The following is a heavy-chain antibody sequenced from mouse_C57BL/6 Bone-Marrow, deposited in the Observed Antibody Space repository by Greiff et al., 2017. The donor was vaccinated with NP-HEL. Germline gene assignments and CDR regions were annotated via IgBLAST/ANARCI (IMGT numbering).Heavy chain of an antibody. CDR1: GYAFTNYL. D-gene: IGHD2-1*01. CDR2: INPGSGGT. Sequence: QVQLQQSGAELVRPGTSVKVSCKASGYAFTNYLIEWVKQRPGQGLEWIGVINPGSGGTNYNEKFKGKATLTADKSSSTAYMQLSSLTSEDSAVYFCAIGGSYYGNSWGQGTTLTVSS. V-gene: IGHV1-54*01. CDR3: AIGGSYYGNS. J-gene: IGHJ2*01.